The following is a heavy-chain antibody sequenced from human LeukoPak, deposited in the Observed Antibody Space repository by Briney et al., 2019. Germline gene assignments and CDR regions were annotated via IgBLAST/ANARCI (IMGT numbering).Heavy chain of an antibody. CDR2: ISASGSPI. J-gene: IGHJ4*02. D-gene: IGHD3-10*01. V-gene: IGHV3-48*03. CDR3: ARETSESGGDH. Sequence: PGGSLRLSCAASGFTFSSYEMNWVRQAPGKGLEWVSYISASGSPIYYADSVKGRFTISRDNAKNSLYLQVNSLRAEDTAFYYCARETSESGGDHWGQGTLVTVSS. CDR1: GFTFSSYE.